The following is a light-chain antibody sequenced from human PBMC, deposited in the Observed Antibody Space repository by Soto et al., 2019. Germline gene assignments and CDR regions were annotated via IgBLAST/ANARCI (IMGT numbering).Light chain of an antibody. CDR1: QDVSTN. V-gene: IGKV3D-11*01. CDR2: GAS. CDR3: QQLSNWPWT. Sequence: ETVMTQTPDTLSVSPGESATLSCRASQDVSTNLAWLQQKPGPTPRLVLYGASNRATGIPVRFSGSGSGTVFTLTISSLEPEDFAVYFSQQLSNWPWTFGQATKLDI. J-gene: IGKJ1*01.